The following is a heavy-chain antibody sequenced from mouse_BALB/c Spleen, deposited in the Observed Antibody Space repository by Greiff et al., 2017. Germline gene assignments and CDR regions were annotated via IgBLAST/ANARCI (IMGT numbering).Heavy chain of an antibody. CDR2: IWAGGST. CDR3: ARDGYLWFAY. D-gene: IGHD2-2*01. CDR1: GFSLTSYG. Sequence: VHLVESGPGLVAPSQSLSITCTVSGFSLTSYGVHWVRQPPGKGLEWLGVIWAGGSTNYNSALMSRLSISKDNSKSQVFLKMNSLQTDDTAMYYCARDGYLWFAYWGQGTLVTVSA. J-gene: IGHJ3*01. V-gene: IGHV2-9*02.